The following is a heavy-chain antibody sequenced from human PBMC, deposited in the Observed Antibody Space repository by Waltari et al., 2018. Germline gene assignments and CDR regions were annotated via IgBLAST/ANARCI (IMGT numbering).Heavy chain of an antibody. D-gene: IGHD3-16*02. CDR3: ARDFRIGLLDY. V-gene: IGHV3-7*01. CDR1: GFTFSSYW. J-gene: IGHJ4*02. CDR2: IKQDGSEK. Sequence: EVQLVESGGGLVQPGGSLRLSCAASGFTFSSYWMSWVRQAPGKGLEWVANIKQDGSEKYDVDSVKGRFTISRDNAKNSLYLQMNSLRAEDTAVYYCARDFRIGLLDYWGQGTLVTVSS.